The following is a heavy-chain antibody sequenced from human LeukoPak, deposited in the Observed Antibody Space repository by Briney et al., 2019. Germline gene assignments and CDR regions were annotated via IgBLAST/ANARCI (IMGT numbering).Heavy chain of an antibody. CDR3: ARESPYYYDSSGYYIFDY. J-gene: IGHJ4*02. Sequence: SETLSLTCTVSGGSISSGGYYWSWIRQPPGKGLEWIGYIYYSGSTNYNPSLKSRVTISVDTSKNQFSLKLSSVTAADTAVYYCARESPYYYDSSGYYIFDYWGQGTLVTVSS. D-gene: IGHD3-22*01. V-gene: IGHV4-61*08. CDR2: IYYSGST. CDR1: GGSISSGGYY.